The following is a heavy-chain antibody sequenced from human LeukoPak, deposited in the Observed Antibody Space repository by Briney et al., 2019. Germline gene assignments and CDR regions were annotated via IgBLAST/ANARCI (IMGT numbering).Heavy chain of an antibody. J-gene: IGHJ3*02. CDR1: GFTFRNYA. D-gene: IGHD4-11*01. V-gene: IGHV3-23*01. CDR2: IRGGGVIT. Sequence: GGSLRLSCRASGFTFRNYAMDWVRQAPGKGLEWVSGIRGGGVITYYADSVKGRFTISRDNSKNTLFLQMNNLRAEDTAVYYGAIEMSTAGDAFDIWGRGTMVSVSS. CDR3: AIEMSTAGDAFDI.